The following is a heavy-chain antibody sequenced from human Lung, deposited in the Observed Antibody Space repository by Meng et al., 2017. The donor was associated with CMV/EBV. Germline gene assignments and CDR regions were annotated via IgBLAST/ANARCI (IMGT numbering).Heavy chain of an antibody. V-gene: IGHV4-4*02. CDR2: SDHSGNT. CDR3: ATVRGGCARTSCYVEN. Sequence: QVQLQESGPGLVKPSGTLSLTCGVSGVSISSSNWWTWVRQPPGKGLEWIGESDHSGNTYYNPSVKSRVTISVDKSKNVFSLNLSSVTAADTAVYYCATVRGGCARTSCYVENWGQGTLVTVSS. D-gene: IGHD2-2*01. CDR1: GVSISSSNW. J-gene: IGHJ4*02.